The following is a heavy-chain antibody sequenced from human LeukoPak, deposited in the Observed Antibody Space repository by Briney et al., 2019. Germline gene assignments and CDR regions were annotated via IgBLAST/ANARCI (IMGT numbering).Heavy chain of an antibody. J-gene: IGHJ3*02. Sequence: PSETLSLTCAVSGYSIGSGYYWAWIRQPPGKGLEWIGSIYHSGSTYYNPSLKSRVTISVDTSKNQFSLKLSSVTAADTAVYYCARGYLSGLIAFDIWGQGTMVTVSS. CDR3: ARGYLSGLIAFDI. CDR1: GYSIGSGYY. V-gene: IGHV4-38-2*01. CDR2: IYHSGST. D-gene: IGHD3-10*01.